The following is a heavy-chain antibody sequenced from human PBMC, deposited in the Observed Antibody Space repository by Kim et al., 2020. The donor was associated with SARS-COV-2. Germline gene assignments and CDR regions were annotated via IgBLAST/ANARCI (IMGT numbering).Heavy chain of an antibody. CDR3: ARLLYCSGGSCYGGGWFDP. V-gene: IGHV4-59*08. J-gene: IGHJ5*02. CDR2: IYYSDST. D-gene: IGHD2-15*01. Sequence: SETLSLTCTVSGGSISSYYWYWIRLRPGKGLGWIGYIYYSDSTNYNHSLKRRVTISVDTSKNQFALKLSSVTAADTAVYYCARLLYCSGGSCYGGGWFDPWGQGTLVTVSS. CDR1: GGSISSYY.